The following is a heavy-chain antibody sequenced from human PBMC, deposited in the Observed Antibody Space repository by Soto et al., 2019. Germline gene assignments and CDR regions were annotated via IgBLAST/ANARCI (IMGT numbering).Heavy chain of an antibody. V-gene: IGHV4-59*01. Sequence: SETLSLTCSVSGGPISHYYWSWIRQSPGKGLEWIGYAYYSGSTDYNPSLKSRVTMSVDTSKNQVSLKLNSVTTADTAVYYCARDRSTYGGGGTGEVKENWFDPWGPGTLVTVSS. CDR2: AYYSGST. D-gene: IGHD2-8*01. J-gene: IGHJ5*02. CDR1: GGPISHYY. CDR3: ARDRSTYGGGGTGEVKENWFDP.